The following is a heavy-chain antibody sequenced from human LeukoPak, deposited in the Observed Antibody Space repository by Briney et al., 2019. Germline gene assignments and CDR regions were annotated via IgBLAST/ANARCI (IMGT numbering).Heavy chain of an antibody. V-gene: IGHV4-4*09. CDR3: ARLGRMESSSWYFDF. CDR2: IYTSGST. D-gene: IGHD6-13*01. CDR1: GGSISSYY. J-gene: IGHJ4*02. Sequence: PSETLSLTCTVSGGSISSYYWSWIRQPPGKGLEWIGYIYTSGSTNYNPSLKSRVTISVDTSKNQFSLKLSFVTAADTAVYYCARLGRMESSSWYFDFWGQGTLVTVSS.